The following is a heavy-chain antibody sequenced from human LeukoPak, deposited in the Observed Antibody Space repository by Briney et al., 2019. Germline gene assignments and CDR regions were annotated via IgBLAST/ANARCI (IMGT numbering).Heavy chain of an antibody. D-gene: IGHD1-1*01. CDR3: AKRYNWNDGGFDY. Sequence: GGSLRLSCAASGFTFSNYWMHWVRQTPGKGLEWVAFIRYDGSDEYYADSVKGRFTISRDNSKNTLYLQMNSLRSEDTALYYCAKRYNWNDGGFDYWGQGALVTVSS. CDR1: GFTFSNYW. J-gene: IGHJ4*02. V-gene: IGHV3-30*02. CDR2: IRYDGSDE.